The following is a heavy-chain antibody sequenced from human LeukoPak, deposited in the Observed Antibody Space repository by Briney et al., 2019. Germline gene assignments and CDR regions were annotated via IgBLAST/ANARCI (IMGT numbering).Heavy chain of an antibody. CDR1: GGSFSGYY. CDR3: ARTTAGRDY. Sequence: SETLSLTCAVYGGSFSGYYWSWIRQPPGKGLEWIGEINHSGSTNYNPSLKSRVTISVDTSKNQFSLKLSFVTAADTAVYYCARTTAGRDYWGQGTLVTVSS. J-gene: IGHJ4*02. V-gene: IGHV4-34*01. D-gene: IGHD4-4*01. CDR2: INHSGST.